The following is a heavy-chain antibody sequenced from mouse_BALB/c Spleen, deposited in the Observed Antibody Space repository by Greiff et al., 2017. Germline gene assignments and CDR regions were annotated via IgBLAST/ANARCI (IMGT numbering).Heavy chain of an antibody. CDR2: INSNGGST. CDR1: GFTFSSYG. D-gene: IGHD2-1*01. CDR3: ARDNGGNYFYAMDY. J-gene: IGHJ4*01. Sequence: EVKLVESGGGLVQPGGSLKLSCAASGFTFSSYGMSWVRQTPDKRLELVATINSNGGSTYYPDSVKGRFTISRDNAKNTLYLQMSSLKSEDTAMYYCARDNGGNYFYAMDYWGQGTSVTVSS. V-gene: IGHV5-6-3*01.